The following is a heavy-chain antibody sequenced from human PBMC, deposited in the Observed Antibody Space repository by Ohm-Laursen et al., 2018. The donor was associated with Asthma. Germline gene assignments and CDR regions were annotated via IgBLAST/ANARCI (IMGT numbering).Heavy chain of an antibody. CDR1: GSTFSRYS. Sequence: SLRLSCAASGSTFSRYSIHWVRQIPGKGLEWVSAVVEGGRGTTYYADSVKGRFTISRDDSKNTLYLQMNSLRVDDTAVYYCARHLAGDPSSWGQGTLVTVSS. D-gene: IGHD7-27*01. V-gene: IGHV3-23*01. J-gene: IGHJ5*02. CDR2: VVEGGRGTT. CDR3: ARHLAGDPSS.